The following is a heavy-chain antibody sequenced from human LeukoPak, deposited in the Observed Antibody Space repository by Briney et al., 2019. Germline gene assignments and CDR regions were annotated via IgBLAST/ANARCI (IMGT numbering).Heavy chain of an antibody. V-gene: IGHV3-30*04. D-gene: IGHD1-26*01. CDR1: GFTFSSYA. Sequence: PGGSLRLSCAASGFTFSSYAMHWVRQAPGKGLEWVAVISYDGSNKYYADSVKGRFTISRDNSKNTLYLQMNSLRAEDTAVYYCARELVGATLRWSFDYWGQGTLVTVSS. CDR2: ISYDGSNK. CDR3: ARELVGATLRWSFDY. J-gene: IGHJ4*02.